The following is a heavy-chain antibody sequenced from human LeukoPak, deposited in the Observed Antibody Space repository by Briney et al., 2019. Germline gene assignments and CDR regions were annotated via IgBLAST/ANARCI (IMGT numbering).Heavy chain of an antibody. Sequence: ASVKVSCKASGCTFTSYGISWVRQAPGQGLEWMGWISAYSLNTNYAQNFQGRVTMTTDTSTSTAYMELRSLRSDDTAVYYCARDYEAAAGTKTGYWGQGTLVTVSS. V-gene: IGHV1-18*01. D-gene: IGHD6-13*01. CDR3: ARDYEAAAGTKTGY. J-gene: IGHJ4*02. CDR1: GCTFTSYG. CDR2: ISAYSLNT.